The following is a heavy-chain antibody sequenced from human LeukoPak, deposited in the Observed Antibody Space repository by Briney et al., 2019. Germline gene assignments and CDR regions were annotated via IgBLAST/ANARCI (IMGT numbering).Heavy chain of an antibody. CDR2: INSDGSST. CDR3: ARPPPYESGLAQF. V-gene: IGHV3-74*01. D-gene: IGHD3-10*01. Sequence: GGSLRLSCAASGFTFSNYWMHRVRQAPGKGLVWVAHINSDGSSTSYVDSVEGRFTISRDNAKNTLYLQMNSLRAADTAVYYCARPPPYESGLAQFWGQGTLVTVSS. J-gene: IGHJ4*02. CDR1: GFTFSNYW.